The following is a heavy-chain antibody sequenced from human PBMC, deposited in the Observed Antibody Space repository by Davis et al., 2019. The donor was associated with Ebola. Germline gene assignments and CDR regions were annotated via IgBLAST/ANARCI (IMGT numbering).Heavy chain of an antibody. CDR3: ARQRGDALYYFDY. Sequence: PSETLSLTCAVSGDSMSDGRFYWGWVRQTPGKGLEWIGSISYKGITYYSPSLKSRVIISIDTSKTQFSLKVDSLTAADTSLYFCARQRGDALYYFDYWGQGKLVTVSS. J-gene: IGHJ4*02. V-gene: IGHV4-39*01. CDR1: GDSMSDGRFY. D-gene: IGHD3-16*01. CDR2: ISYKGIT.